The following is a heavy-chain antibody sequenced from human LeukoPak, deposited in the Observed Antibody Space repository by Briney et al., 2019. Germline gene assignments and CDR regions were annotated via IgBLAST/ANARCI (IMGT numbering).Heavy chain of an antibody. J-gene: IGHJ4*02. CDR2: IKPDGSDK. Sequence: GGSLRLSCAASGFTFSNYWMSWGRQAPGKGLEWVANIKPDGSDKYYVDSVKGRFTISRDNAKNSLYLQMNSLRAEDTAVYYCARDRPSGWYLQYYFIYWVQGNLVTVSS. CDR3: ARDRPSGWYLQYYFIY. D-gene: IGHD6-19*01. CDR1: GFTFSNYW. V-gene: IGHV3-7*04.